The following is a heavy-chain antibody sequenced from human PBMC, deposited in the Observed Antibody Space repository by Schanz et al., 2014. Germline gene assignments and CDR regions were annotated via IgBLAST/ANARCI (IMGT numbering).Heavy chain of an antibody. Sequence: EVQLVESGGGLVQPGGSLRLSCAASGFTFSSYAMSWVRQAPGKGLEWVSAITDSGGSTYYADSVKGRFTISRDNSKNTLYLQMTGLRAEDTAVYYCAAHETLSTTACYPSWGQGTLVAVSS. J-gene: IGHJ4*02. V-gene: IGHV3-23*04. CDR1: GFTFSSYA. CDR3: AAHETLSTTACYPS. D-gene: IGHD2-2*01. CDR2: ITDSGGST.